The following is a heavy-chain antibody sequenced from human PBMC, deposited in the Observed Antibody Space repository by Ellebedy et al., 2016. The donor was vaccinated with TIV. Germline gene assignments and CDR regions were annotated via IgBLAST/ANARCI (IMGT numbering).Heavy chain of an antibody. V-gene: IGHV3-23*01. D-gene: IGHD3-22*01. CDR2: IIASGDTT. CDR1: GFTLTTSA. CDR3: ARARDYHDFVVPPTARYWYFDL. Sequence: GESLKISCAASGFTLTTSAMSWVRQAPGQGLECVSTIIASGDTTYYADSVKGRFAISRDESKNTLHLQMSSLRAEDTATYYCARARDYHDFVVPPTARYWYFDLWGRGTLVTVSP. J-gene: IGHJ2*01.